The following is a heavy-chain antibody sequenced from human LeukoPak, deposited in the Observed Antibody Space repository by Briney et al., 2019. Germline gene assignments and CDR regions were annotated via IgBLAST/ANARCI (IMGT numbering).Heavy chain of an antibody. J-gene: IGHJ5*02. CDR2: IYYSGGT. Sequence: PSETLSLTCTVSGGSISSYYWSWIRQPPGKGLEWIGYIYYSGGTNYNPSLKSRVTISVDTSKNQFSLKLSSVTAADTAVYYCARGVSYGLWMGVAGPSASDPWGQGTLVTVSS. D-gene: IGHD6-19*01. CDR1: GGSISSYY. V-gene: IGHV4-59*12. CDR3: ARGVSYGLWMGVAGPSASDP.